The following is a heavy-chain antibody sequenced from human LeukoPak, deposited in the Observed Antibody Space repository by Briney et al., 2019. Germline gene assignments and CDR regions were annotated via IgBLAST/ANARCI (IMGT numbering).Heavy chain of an antibody. CDR3: AKDRLMGXCSGXXCYXYRYYFDY. CDR2: ISGSGGST. Sequence: GGSLRLPCAASGFTFSSYAMSWVRQAPGKGLEWVSAISGSGGSTYYADSVKGRFTISRDNSKNTLYLQMNSLRAEDTAVYYCAKDRLMGXCSGXXCYXYRYYFDYWGQGTLVTV. CDR1: GFTFSSYA. D-gene: IGHD2-15*01. J-gene: IGHJ4*02. V-gene: IGHV3-23*01.